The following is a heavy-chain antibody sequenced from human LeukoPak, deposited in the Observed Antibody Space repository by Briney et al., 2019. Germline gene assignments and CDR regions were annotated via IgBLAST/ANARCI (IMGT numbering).Heavy chain of an antibody. V-gene: IGHV1-8*01. Sequence: ASVKVSCKASGYTLTSYDINWVRQATGQGLEWMGWMNPNSGNTGYAQKFQGRVTMTRNTSISTAYMELSSLRSEDTAVYYCASGVPYCSSTSCYIKYYGMDVWGQGTTVTVSS. CDR3: ASGVPYCSSTSCYIKYYGMDV. CDR1: GYTLTSYD. J-gene: IGHJ6*02. D-gene: IGHD2-2*02. CDR2: MNPNSGNT.